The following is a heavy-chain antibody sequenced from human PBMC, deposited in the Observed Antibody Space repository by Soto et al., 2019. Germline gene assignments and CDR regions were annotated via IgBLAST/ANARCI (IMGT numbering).Heavy chain of an antibody. Sequence: PSETLSLTCTVSGGSISSYYWSWIRQPPGKGLEWIGYIYYSGSTNYNPSLKSRVTISVDTSKNQFSLKLSSVTAADTAVYYCARERGYCSGGSCPSGGHHFDFWGQGSLVTVSS. CDR3: ARERGYCSGGSCPSGGHHFDF. J-gene: IGHJ4*02. V-gene: IGHV4-59*01. CDR1: GGSISSYY. CDR2: IYYSGST. D-gene: IGHD2-15*01.